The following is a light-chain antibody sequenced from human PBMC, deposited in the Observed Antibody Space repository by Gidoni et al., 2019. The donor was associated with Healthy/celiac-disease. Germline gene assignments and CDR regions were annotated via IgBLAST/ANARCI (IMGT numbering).Light chain of an antibody. CDR3: QQRRA. CDR1: QSVSSY. V-gene: IGKV3-11*01. Sequence: FVLTQSPATLSLSPRERATLSCRASQSVSSYLAWYQQKPGQAPRLLIYDASNRATGIPARFSGSGSGTDFTLTISSLEPEDFAVYYCQQRRAFGQGTKVEIK. J-gene: IGKJ1*01. CDR2: DAS.